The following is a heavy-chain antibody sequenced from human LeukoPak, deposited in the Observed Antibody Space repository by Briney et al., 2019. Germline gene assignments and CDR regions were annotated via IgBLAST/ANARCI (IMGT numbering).Heavy chain of an antibody. D-gene: IGHD4-17*01. J-gene: IGHJ4*02. CDR3: ARTYGDPRRGYFDY. Sequence: SETLSLTCTVSSGSISNYYWSWIRQPPEKGLEGIGYIYYTGSTNYDPSLKSRLTMSVDTSKNQFSLNLSSVTAADTAVYYCARTYGDPRRGYFDYWGQGTLVTVSS. CDR1: SGSISNYY. CDR2: IYYTGST. V-gene: IGHV4-59*08.